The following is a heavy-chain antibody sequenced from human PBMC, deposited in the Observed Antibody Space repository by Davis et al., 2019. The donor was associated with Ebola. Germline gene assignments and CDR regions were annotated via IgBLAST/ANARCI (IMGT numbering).Heavy chain of an antibody. CDR2: INHSGST. CDR1: GGSFSGYY. Sequence: GSLRLSCAVYGGSFSGYYWSWIRQPPGKGLEWIGEINHSGSTNYNPSLKSLVTISVDTSKNQFSLKLSSVTAADTAVYYCARGQRYYGSGRWNYWGQGTLVTVSS. J-gene: IGHJ4*02. V-gene: IGHV4-34*01. D-gene: IGHD3-10*01. CDR3: ARGQRYYGSGRWNY.